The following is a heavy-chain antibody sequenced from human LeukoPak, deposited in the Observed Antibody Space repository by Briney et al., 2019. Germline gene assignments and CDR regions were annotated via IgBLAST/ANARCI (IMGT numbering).Heavy chain of an antibody. CDR3: ARDQGGYEHYYYYGMDV. D-gene: IGHD5-12*01. CDR2: IYYSGST. CDR1: GGSLSSGGYY. V-gene: IGHV4-31*03. J-gene: IGHJ6*02. Sequence: PSQTLSLTCTVSGGSLSSGGYYWGWLRQHPGTGLEWTGYIYYSGSTYYNPSLKSRVTISVDTSKNQFSLKLSSVTAADTAVYYCARDQGGYEHYYYYGMDVWGQGTTVTVSS.